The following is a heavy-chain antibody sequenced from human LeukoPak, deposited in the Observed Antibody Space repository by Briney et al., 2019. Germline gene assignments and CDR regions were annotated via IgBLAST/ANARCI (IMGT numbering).Heavy chain of an antibody. CDR2: ISGTGGST. D-gene: IGHD6-13*01. V-gene: IGHV3-23*01. J-gene: IGHJ1*01. CDR3: TKRPRLAAASTAEYFQH. Sequence: GGSLRLSCAASGFTFSNYAMSWVRQAPGKGLEWVSAISGTGGSTYYADSVKGRFTISRDNSKNTLYLQMNSLRAEDTAVYYCTKRPRLAAASTAEYFQHWGQGTLVIVSS. CDR1: GFTFSNYA.